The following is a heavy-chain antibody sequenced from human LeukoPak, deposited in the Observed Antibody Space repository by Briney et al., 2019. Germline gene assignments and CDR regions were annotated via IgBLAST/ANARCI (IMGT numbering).Heavy chain of an antibody. CDR1: GGTFISNA. J-gene: IGHJ5*02. CDR3: ASGRMTTETTYCFDP. CDR2: IIPIFGIT. V-gene: IGHV1-69*04. Sequence: GASVKVSCKASGGTFISNAITWVRQAPGQGVEWMGRIIPIFGITDYAQKFQGRVTITADKSTNTAYMEFSSLRSEDTAVYYCASGRMTTETTYCFDPWGQGTLITVSS. D-gene: IGHD4-11*01.